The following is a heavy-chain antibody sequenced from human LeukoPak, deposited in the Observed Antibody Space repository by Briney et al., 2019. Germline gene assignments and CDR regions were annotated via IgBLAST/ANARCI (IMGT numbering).Heavy chain of an antibody. CDR1: GFTFTTYG. Sequence: GGSLRLSCTASGFTFTTYGLHWVRQAPGKGLEWVAVISYNGGYRHYADSVKGRFTISRDNSKNTLYLQMNSLRAEDTAVYYCAKDVQQSSGWYYYYYGMDVWGQGTTVTVSS. CDR2: ISYNGGYR. D-gene: IGHD6-19*01. CDR3: AKDVQQSSGWYYYYYGMDV. V-gene: IGHV3-30*18. J-gene: IGHJ6*02.